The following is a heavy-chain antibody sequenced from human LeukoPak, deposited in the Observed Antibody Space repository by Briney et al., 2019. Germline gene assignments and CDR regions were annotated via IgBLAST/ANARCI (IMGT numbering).Heavy chain of an antibody. CDR2: ISSRGGTI. J-gene: IGHJ6*02. CDR3: AKDSGYYYGSGSYRAPYYGMDV. D-gene: IGHD3-10*01. CDR1: GSTFGSYE. V-gene: IGHV3-48*03. Sequence: PGGSLRLSCAASGSTFGSYEMNWVRQAPGKGLEWVSYISSRGGTIYYADSVKGRFTISRDNAKNSLYLQMNSLRAEDTALYYCAKDSGYYYGSGSYRAPYYGMDVWGQGTTVTVSS.